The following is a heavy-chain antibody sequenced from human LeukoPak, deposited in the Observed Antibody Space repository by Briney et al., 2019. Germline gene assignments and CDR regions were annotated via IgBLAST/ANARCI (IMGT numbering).Heavy chain of an antibody. Sequence: GASVKVSCKASGYTFTSYGISWVRQAPGQGLEWMGWISAYNGNTNYAQKLQGRVTMTTDTSTSTAYMELRSLRSDDTAVYYCARDDFSRYDFWSGYSYYYYYGMDVWGQGTTVTVSS. CDR2: ISAYNGNT. V-gene: IGHV1-18*01. J-gene: IGHJ6*02. CDR3: ARDDFSRYDFWSGYSYYYYYGMDV. CDR1: GYTFTSYG. D-gene: IGHD3-3*01.